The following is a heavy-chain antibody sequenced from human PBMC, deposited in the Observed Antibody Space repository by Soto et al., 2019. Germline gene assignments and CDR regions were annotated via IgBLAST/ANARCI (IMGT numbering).Heavy chain of an antibody. Sequence: GGSLRFSCAVSGFTFSSYAMSWVRQAPGEGLEWVSTISSGGVNTYYAGSVKGRFTISRDNSKNTLYLQMNSLRAEDTAVYYCARSIDYGDSVVGYFDYWGQGTLVTVSS. CDR3: ARSIDYGDSVVGYFDY. D-gene: IGHD4-17*01. CDR2: ISSGGVNT. CDR1: GFTFSSYA. J-gene: IGHJ4*02. V-gene: IGHV3-23*01.